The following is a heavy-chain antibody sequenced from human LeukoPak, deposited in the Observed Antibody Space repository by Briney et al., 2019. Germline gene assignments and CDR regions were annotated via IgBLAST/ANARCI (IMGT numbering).Heavy chain of an antibody. Sequence: GESLKISCKGSGYSFTSYWIGWVRQVPGKGLEWMGIIYPGDSDTRYSPSFQGQVTISADKSISTAYLQWSSLKASDTAMYYCARHTRGSGWLKEFDYWGQGTLVTVSS. CDR1: GYSFTSYW. CDR2: IYPGDSDT. CDR3: ARHTRGSGWLKEFDY. V-gene: IGHV5-51*01. J-gene: IGHJ4*02. D-gene: IGHD6-19*01.